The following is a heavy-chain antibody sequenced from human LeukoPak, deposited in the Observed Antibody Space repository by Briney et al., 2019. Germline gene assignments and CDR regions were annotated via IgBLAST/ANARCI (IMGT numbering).Heavy chain of an antibody. V-gene: IGHV1-69*13. D-gene: IGHD2-2*01. CDR3: ARDLGDIVVVPAAHDAFDI. CDR1: GGTFSSYA. CDR2: IIPIFGTA. J-gene: IGHJ3*02. Sequence: SVKVSCKASGGTFSSYAISWVRQAPGQGLEWMGGIIPIFGTANYAQKFQGRVTITADESTGTAYMELSSLRSEDTAVYYCARDLGDIVVVPAAHDAFDIWGQGTMVTVSS.